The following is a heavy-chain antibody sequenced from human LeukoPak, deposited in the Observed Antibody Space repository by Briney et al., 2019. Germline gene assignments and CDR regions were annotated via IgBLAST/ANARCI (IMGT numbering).Heavy chain of an antibody. V-gene: IGHV3-23*01. Sequence: GGSLRLSCTGSGFIFSRYAVSWVPQAPGKGLEWVSAISKNTVDTYYADSVKGRLTISRDSSKNTVYLQMNSLRAEDTAVYYCVRDMESLRYFDTWGQGTLVTVSS. CDR3: VRDMESLRYFDT. D-gene: IGHD3-9*01. CDR2: ISKNTVDT. J-gene: IGHJ4*02. CDR1: GFIFSRYA.